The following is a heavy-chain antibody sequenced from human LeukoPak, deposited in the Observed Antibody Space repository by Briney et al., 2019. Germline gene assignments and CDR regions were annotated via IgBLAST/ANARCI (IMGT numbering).Heavy chain of an antibody. Sequence: PGGSLRLSCAASGFTVSTNYMTWVRQAPGKGLEWVSAISGSGGSTYYADSVKGRFTISRDNSKNTLYLQMNSLRAEDTAVYYCAKDPNYDILTGSNWFDPWGQGTLVTVSS. D-gene: IGHD3-9*01. V-gene: IGHV3-23*01. CDR2: ISGSGGST. CDR3: AKDPNYDILTGSNWFDP. CDR1: GFTVSTNY. J-gene: IGHJ5*02.